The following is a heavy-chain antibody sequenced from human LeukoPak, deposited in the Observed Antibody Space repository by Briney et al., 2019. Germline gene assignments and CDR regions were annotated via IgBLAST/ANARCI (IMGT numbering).Heavy chain of an antibody. J-gene: IGHJ4*02. Sequence: GGSLRLSCAASGFTFSSYSMNWVRQAPGKELEWVSSISSSSSYIYYADSVKGRFTISRDNAKNSLYLQMNSLRAEDTAVYYCARDLGIAARPDYWGQGTLVTVSS. CDR3: ARDLGIAARPDY. CDR2: ISSSSSYI. V-gene: IGHV3-21*01. CDR1: GFTFSSYS. D-gene: IGHD6-6*01.